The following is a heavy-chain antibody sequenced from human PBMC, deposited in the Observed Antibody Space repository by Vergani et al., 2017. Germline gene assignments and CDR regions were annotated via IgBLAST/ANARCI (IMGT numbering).Heavy chain of an antibody. CDR3: ASDPHSGQRADR. Sequence: QVQLQESGPGLVKFSETLSLTCSVSFDSIRNLYCNWIRQPPGKGLEWIGSIHYSENTNYNPSLKTRVTISVDTSKNQFSLTLTSVTAADTAVYYCASDPHSGQRADRWGQGILVTVTS. CDR1: FDSIRNLY. CDR2: IHYSENT. J-gene: IGHJ5*02. V-gene: IGHV4-59*11. D-gene: IGHD6-19*01.